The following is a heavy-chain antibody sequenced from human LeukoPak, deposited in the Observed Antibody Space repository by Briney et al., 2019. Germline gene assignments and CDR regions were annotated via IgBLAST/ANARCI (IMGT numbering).Heavy chain of an antibody. V-gene: IGHV4-30-4*08. CDR2: IYYSGST. J-gene: IGHJ4*02. Sequence: SQTLSLTCTVSGGSIGSGDYYWSWIRQPPGKGLEWIGYIYYSGSTYYNPSLKSRVTISVDTSKNQFSLKLSSVTAADTAVYYCARVVPAAMIFGYWGQGTLVTVSS. CDR1: GGSIGSGDYY. D-gene: IGHD2-2*01. CDR3: ARVVPAAMIFGY.